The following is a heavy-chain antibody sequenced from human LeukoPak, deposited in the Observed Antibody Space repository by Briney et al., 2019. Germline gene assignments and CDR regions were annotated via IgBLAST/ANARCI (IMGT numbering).Heavy chain of an antibody. CDR2: IYTSGST. J-gene: IGHJ3*02. D-gene: IGHD6-13*01. CDR3: AREAAGRFDAFDI. CDR1: GFTFSSYA. Sequence: GSLRLSCAASGFTFSSYAMSWIRQPAGKGLEWIGRIYTSGSTNYNPSLKSRVTISVDTSKNQFSLKLSSVTAADTAVYYCAREAAGRFDAFDIWGQGTMVTVSS. V-gene: IGHV4-4*07.